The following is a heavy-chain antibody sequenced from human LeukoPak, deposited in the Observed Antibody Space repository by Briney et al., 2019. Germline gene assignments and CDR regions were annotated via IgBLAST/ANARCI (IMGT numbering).Heavy chain of an antibody. Sequence: ASVTVSFKASGYTFTGYYMHWVRQAPGQGLEWMGWINPNSGGTNYAQKFQGRVTMTRDTSISTAYMELSRLRSDDTAVYYCARELLWFGESSGDYWGQGTLVTVSS. CDR2: INPNSGGT. CDR3: ARELLWFGESSGDY. D-gene: IGHD3-10*01. J-gene: IGHJ4*02. V-gene: IGHV1-2*02. CDR1: GYTFTGYY.